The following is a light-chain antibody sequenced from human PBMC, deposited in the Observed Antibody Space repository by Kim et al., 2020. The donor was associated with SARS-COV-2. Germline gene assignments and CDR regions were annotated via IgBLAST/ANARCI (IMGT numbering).Light chain of an antibody. Sequence: ERGTVTSMACQIVSCSNLAWYQQKVGPAPRLLIYAASSRATGIPDRFSGSGSGTDFTLTISRLEPEDFAVYYCQHYGSSPPFITFGQGTRLEIK. V-gene: IGKV3-20*01. CDR1: QIVSCSN. CDR2: AAS. J-gene: IGKJ5*01. CDR3: QHYGSSPPFIT.